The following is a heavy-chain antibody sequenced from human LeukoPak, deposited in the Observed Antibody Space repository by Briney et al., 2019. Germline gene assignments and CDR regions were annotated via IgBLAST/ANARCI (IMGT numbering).Heavy chain of an antibody. CDR2: IYYSGST. D-gene: IGHD6-13*01. J-gene: IGHJ6*03. Sequence: SETLSLTCTVSGGSISSSSYYWGWIRQPPGKGLEWIGSIYYSGSTYYNPSLKSRVTISVDTSKNQFSLKLSSVTAADTALYFCARGMVSTWPYFYTYYYMDVWGQGTTVAVTS. CDR1: GGSISSSSYY. V-gene: IGHV4-39*07. CDR3: ARGMVSTWPYFYTYYYMDV.